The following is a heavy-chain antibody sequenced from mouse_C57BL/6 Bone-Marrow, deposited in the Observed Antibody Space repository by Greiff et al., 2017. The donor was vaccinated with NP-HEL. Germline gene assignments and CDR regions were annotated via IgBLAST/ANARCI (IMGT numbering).Heavy chain of an antibody. D-gene: IGHD1-1*01. CDR3: AREWVYYGSSYGYYYAMDY. J-gene: IGHJ4*01. CDR2: INPNNGGT. V-gene: IGHV1-18*01. CDR1: GYTFTDYN. Sequence: VQLQQSGPELVKPGASVKIPCKASGYTFTDYNMDWVKQSHGKSLEWIGDINPNNGGTIYNQKFKGKATLTVDKSSSTAYMELRSLTSEDTAVYYCAREWVYYGSSYGYYYAMDYWGQGTSVTVSS.